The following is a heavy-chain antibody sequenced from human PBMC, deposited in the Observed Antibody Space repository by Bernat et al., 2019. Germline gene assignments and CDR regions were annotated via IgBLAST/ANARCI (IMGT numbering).Heavy chain of an antibody. CDR1: GFTFSTYA. Sequence: EVQLLESGGDLVQPGGSLRLSCAASGFTFSTYAMNWVRQAPGKGLEWVSTISGSGGSTYFPDSVKGRFTISRDNSKNTLYLQMNSLRAEDTAVYYCARHDYGDYAGPWYFDLWGRGTLVTVSS. CDR2: ISGSGGST. J-gene: IGHJ2*01. CDR3: ARHDYGDYAGPWYFDL. V-gene: IGHV3-23*01. D-gene: IGHD4-17*01.